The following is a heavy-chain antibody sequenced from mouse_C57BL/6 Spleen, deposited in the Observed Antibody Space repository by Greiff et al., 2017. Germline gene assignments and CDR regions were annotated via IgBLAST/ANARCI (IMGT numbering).Heavy chain of an antibody. CDR2: IHPSDSDT. CDR1: GYTFTSYW. CDR3: AIEYYGSDY. J-gene: IGHJ2*01. V-gene: IGHV1-74*01. Sequence: QVHVKQPGAELVKPGASVKVSCKASGYTFTSYWMHWVKQRPGQGLEWIGRIHPSDSDTNYNQKFKGKATLTVDKSSSTAYMQLSSLTSEDSAVYYCAIEYYGSDYWGQGTTLTVSS. D-gene: IGHD1-1*01.